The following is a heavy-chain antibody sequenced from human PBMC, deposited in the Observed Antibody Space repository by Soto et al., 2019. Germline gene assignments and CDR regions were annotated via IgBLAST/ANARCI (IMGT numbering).Heavy chain of an antibody. J-gene: IGHJ4*02. D-gene: IGHD6-19*01. CDR2: ISYDGSTK. CDR1: GFTFSSFS. Sequence: PGGSLRLSCAASGFTFSSFSLHWVRQAPGKGLEWLALISYDGSTKYNADSVKGRFTVSRDNSNNTLYLQLSSLRPEDTAVYYCARTTTVAGTPEFDYWGQGTLVTVSS. CDR3: ARTTTVAGTPEFDY. V-gene: IGHV3-30-3*01.